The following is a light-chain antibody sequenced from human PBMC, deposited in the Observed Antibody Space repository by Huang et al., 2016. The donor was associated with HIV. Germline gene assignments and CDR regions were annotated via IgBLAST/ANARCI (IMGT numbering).Light chain of an antibody. CDR2: GAS. V-gene: IGKV3-15*01. Sequence: IIMIQSPATLSVSPGARATLSGSTSHSARSNLAWYQQKAGQAPSLLIFGASTRATGGPARFSGSWSGTEFTLTISNVQSEDFAVYYCQHYNNWPLFTFGPGTKVDI. J-gene: IGKJ3*01. CDR3: QHYNNWPLFT. CDR1: HSARSN.